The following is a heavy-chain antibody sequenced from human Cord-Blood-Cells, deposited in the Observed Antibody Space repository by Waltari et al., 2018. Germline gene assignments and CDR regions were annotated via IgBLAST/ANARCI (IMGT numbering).Heavy chain of an antibody. D-gene: IGHD3-16*01. CDR3: ARVVLGGEDAFDI. J-gene: IGHJ3*02. V-gene: IGHV1-8*03. CDR1: GYTFTSYE. Sequence: QVQLVQSGAEVKKPGASVKCSCKASGYTFTSYEITWVRQATGQGLEWMGWRNPNSCNTGYAQKFQGRVTITRNTSISTAYMELSSLRSEDTAVYYCARVVLGGEDAFDIWGQGTMVTVSS. CDR2: RNPNSCNT.